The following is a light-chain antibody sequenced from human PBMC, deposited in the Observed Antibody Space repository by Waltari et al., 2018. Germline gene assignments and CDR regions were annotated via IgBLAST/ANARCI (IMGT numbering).Light chain of an antibody. V-gene: IGLV1-40*01. CDR1: TSNIGAGFG. CDR2: DNS. CDR3: QSYDRSLSASV. Sequence: QSVLTQPPSVSGAPGQRVTFSCTGRTSNIGAGFGVHRYQQLPGTAPKLLIFDNSVRPSGVPDRFSGSKSGTSASLAITGLQAEDEADYYCQSYDRSLSASVFGGGTKLTVL. J-gene: IGLJ3*02.